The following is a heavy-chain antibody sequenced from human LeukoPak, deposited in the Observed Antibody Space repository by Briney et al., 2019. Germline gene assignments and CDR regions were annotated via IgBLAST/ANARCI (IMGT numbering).Heavy chain of an antibody. CDR3: AKDLSGHWCIDY. CDR1: RFTFSNYY. D-gene: IGHD4/OR15-4a*01. J-gene: IGHJ4*02. CDR2: ISDDGERK. V-gene: IGHV3-30*18. Sequence: GGSLRLSCVASRFTFSNYYMHWVRQAPGKGLEWVAIISDDGERKFYADSVRGRITISRDKPKNTLFLQMNSLRADDTAVYFCAKDLSGHWCIDYWGQGTLVTVSS.